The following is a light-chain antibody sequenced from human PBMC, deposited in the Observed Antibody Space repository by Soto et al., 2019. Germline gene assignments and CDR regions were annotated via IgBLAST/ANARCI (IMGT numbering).Light chain of an antibody. CDR3: QYYRGLSS. V-gene: IGKV1-5*01. Sequence: EIQMNQSPSALSASVGDRVTISCRASQRISRYLAWYQQKPGEAPKLLIYDASSLQSGVPSRFSGSGSGTEFSLSITGLQPDDFATYYCQYYRGLSSFGPGTKVDIK. CDR2: DAS. J-gene: IGKJ3*01. CDR1: QRISRY.